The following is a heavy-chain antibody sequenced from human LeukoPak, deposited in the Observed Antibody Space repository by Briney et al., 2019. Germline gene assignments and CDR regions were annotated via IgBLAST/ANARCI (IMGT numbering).Heavy chain of an antibody. CDR2: ISYDGGNK. J-gene: IGHJ4*02. D-gene: IGHD3-16*01. CDR1: GFTFSSYG. CDR3: AKKEGAYFDY. V-gene: IGHV3-30*18. Sequence: PGGSLRLSCAASGFTFSSYGMHWVRQAPGKGLEWVAVISYDGGNKYYADSVKGRFAISRDNSKNTLYLQMNSLRAEDTAVYYCAKKEGAYFDYWGQGTLVTVSS.